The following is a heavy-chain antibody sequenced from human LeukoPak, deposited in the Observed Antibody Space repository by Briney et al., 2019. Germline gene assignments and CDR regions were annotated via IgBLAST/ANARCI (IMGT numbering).Heavy chain of an antibody. CDR1: GFTFSAYW. Sequence: GGTLRLSCAASGFTFSAYWLSWVRQAPGKGLELMAHIKQDGSAKYYVASTQGRFTIPRDNYNNSMYLQMKSLRAGPPAVYYCTKFPRSSGACLWGEGILVTVSS. J-gene: IGHJ4*02. CDR2: IKQDGSAK. CDR3: TKFPRSSGACL. V-gene: IGHV3-7*01. D-gene: IGHD2-21*01.